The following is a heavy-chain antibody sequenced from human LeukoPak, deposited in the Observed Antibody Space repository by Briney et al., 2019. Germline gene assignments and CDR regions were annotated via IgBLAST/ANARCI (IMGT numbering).Heavy chain of an antibody. Sequence: PSETLSLTCTVSGGSISSYYWSWIRQPAGKGLEWIGRIYTSGSTNYNPSLKSRVTISVDTSKNQFSLKLSSVTAADTAVYYCARGLTMVRGGNYYYMDVWGKGTTVTVSS. J-gene: IGHJ6*03. CDR2: IYTSGST. D-gene: IGHD3-10*01. CDR1: GGSISSYY. V-gene: IGHV4-4*07. CDR3: ARGLTMVRGGNYYYMDV.